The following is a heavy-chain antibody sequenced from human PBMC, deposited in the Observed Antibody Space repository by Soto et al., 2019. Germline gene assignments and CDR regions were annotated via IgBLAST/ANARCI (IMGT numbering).Heavy chain of an antibody. CDR2: MNPNSGNT. CDR3: ARGKTYYYDSSGYPDDY. V-gene: IGHV1-8*01. Sequence: QVQLVQSGAEVKKPGASVKVSCKASGYTFTSYDINWVRQATGQGLEWMGWMNPNSGNTGYAQKFQGRVTMTRNTSISTAYMELSSLISEDTAVYYCARGKTYYYDSSGYPDDYWGQGTLVTVSS. J-gene: IGHJ4*02. CDR1: GYTFTSYD. D-gene: IGHD3-22*01.